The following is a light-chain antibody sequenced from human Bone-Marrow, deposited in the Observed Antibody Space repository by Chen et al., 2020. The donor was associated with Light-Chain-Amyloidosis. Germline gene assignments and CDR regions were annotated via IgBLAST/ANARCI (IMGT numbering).Light chain of an antibody. J-gene: IGLJ3*02. CDR3: QLWVRSRDGRV. CDR2: EDS. CDR1: NIGSTS. Sequence: SYVLTQPSSVSVAPGQTATIACGGNNIGSTSVHWYQQTPGQAPLLVVYEDSDRPSGIPERFSAANAGKPATLTISRVEAGNGAENSCQLWVRSRDGRVFGGGTKLTVL. V-gene: IGLV3-21*02.